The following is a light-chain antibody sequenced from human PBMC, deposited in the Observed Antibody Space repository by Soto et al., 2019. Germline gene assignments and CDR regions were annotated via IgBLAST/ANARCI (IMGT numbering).Light chain of an antibody. CDR2: GAS. J-gene: IGKJ3*01. CDR1: QSLGNRY. Sequence: EILLTQSPGXXSLSPGESAILSCRASQSLGNRYLAWYQQMPGRAPRLLIHGASIRAAGIPDRFSGSGSGTDFTLTINRLEPEDFAVYYCHHYDNSPPFPFGPGTRVDI. CDR3: HHYDNSPPFP. V-gene: IGKV3-20*01.